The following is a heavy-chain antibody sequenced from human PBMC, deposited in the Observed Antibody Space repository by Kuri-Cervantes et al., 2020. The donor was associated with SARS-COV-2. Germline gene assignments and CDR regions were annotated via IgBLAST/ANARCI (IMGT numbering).Heavy chain of an antibody. CDR3: ATVAEQLVVPAAIGFRYYYYYMDV. V-gene: IGHV1-18*01. CDR1: GYTFTSYG. Sequence: ASVKVSCKASGYTFTSYGISWVRQAPGQGLEWMGWISAYNGNTNYAQKLQGRVTMTTDTSTSTAYMELRSLRSDDTAVYYCATVAEQLVVPAAIGFRYYYYYMDVWGKGTTVTVSS. D-gene: IGHD2-2*01. J-gene: IGHJ6*03. CDR2: ISAYNGNT.